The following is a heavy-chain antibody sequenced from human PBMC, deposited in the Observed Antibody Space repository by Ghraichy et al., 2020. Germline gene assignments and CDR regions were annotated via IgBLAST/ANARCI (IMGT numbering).Heavy chain of an antibody. J-gene: IGHJ4*02. V-gene: IGHV4-39*01. D-gene: IGHD5-12*01. CDR2: IYYSGST. Sequence: ETLSLTCTVSGGSISSSSYYWGWIRQPPGKGLEWIGSIYYSGSTYYNPSLKSRVTISVDTSKNQFSLKLSSVTAADTAVYYCARLWGPRGYSGYDAGGFDYWGQGTLVTVSS. CDR1: GGSISSSSYY. CDR3: ARLWGPRGYSGYDAGGFDY.